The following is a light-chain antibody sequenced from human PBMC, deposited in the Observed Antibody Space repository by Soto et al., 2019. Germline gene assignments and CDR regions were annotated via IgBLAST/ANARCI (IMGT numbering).Light chain of an antibody. CDR1: QGISIW. CDR2: SAS. J-gene: IGKJ5*01. CDR3: QQYNTYPLT. V-gene: IGKV1-5*01. Sequence: DIQMTQSPSTLSASVGDRVTITCRASQGISIWLAWYQQKPGKVPKLLIYSASSLQSGVPSRFRGSGSGTDFTLTISSLQPDDFATYYCQQYNTYPLTFGQGTLLEIK.